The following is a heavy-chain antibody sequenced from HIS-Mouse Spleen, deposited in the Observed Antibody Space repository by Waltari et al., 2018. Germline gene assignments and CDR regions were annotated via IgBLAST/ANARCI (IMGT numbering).Heavy chain of an antibody. V-gene: IGHV1-2*02. J-gene: IGHJ3*02. CDR1: GYTFTGYY. CDR3: ARLRLSSGWYHDAFDI. D-gene: IGHD6-19*01. CDR2: INPKHVGT. Sequence: QVQLVQSGAEVKKPGASVKVSCKASGYTFTGYYMHWVRQAPGQGLEWMGWINPKHVGTNNAPKFQGRVTMTRDTSIRPAYMELSRRRSDDTAVYYCARLRLSSGWYHDAFDIWGQGTMVTVSS.